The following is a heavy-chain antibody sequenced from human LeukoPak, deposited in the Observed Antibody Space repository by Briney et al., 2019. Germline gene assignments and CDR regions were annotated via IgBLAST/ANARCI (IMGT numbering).Heavy chain of an antibody. V-gene: IGHV1-24*01. D-gene: IGHD5-18*01. CDR1: GYTLTELS. CDR3: ATGRGYSYGYYYYYYMDV. Sequence: ASVKVSCKVSGYTLTELSMHWVRQAPGKGLEWMGGFDPEDGETIYAQKFQGRVTMTEDTSTDTAYMELSSLRSEDTAVYYCATGRGYSYGYYYYYYMDVWGKGTTVTVSS. CDR2: FDPEDGET. J-gene: IGHJ6*03.